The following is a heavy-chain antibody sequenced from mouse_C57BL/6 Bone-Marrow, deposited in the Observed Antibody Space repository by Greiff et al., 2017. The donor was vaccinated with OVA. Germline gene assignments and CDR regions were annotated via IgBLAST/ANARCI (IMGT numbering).Heavy chain of an antibody. V-gene: IGHV1-82*01. Sequence: QVQLQQSGPELVKPGASVKISCKASGYAFSSSWMNWVKQRPGKGLEWIGRIYPGDGDTNYNGKFKGKATLTADKSSSTAYMQLSSLTSEDSAVYFCASLGITTVDYWGQGTTLTVSS. J-gene: IGHJ2*01. CDR3: ASLGITTVDY. CDR1: GYAFSSSW. CDR2: IYPGDGDT. D-gene: IGHD1-1*01.